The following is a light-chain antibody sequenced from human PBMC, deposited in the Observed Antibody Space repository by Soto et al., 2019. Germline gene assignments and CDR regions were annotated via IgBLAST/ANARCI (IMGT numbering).Light chain of an antibody. V-gene: IGKV1-5*01. CDR1: QNIMSR. CDR3: QQYNSFSQST. CDR2: DAS. Sequence: DFQMTQSPSTLSASVVDRLTITCRSSQNIMSRLALFHQQPVKAPKLLIYDASSVDSGFPKLFSGIGSGTDFTLTISSLQTDDLSTYSCQQYNSFSQSTFGQGTKLEIK. J-gene: IGKJ1*01.